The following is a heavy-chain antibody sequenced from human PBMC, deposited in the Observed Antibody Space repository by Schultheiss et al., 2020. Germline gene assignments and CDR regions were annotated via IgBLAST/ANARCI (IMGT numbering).Heavy chain of an antibody. J-gene: IGHJ4*02. Sequence: EGSLRLSCAASGFTFSNAWMSWVRQAPGKGLEWVGRIKSKTDGGTTDYAAPVKGRFTISRDYSKNTLYLQMNSLKTEDTAVYYCTTDQFRNDYVWGSYRIYVDYWGQGTLVSVSS. CDR2: IKSKTDGGTT. V-gene: IGHV3-15*01. CDR3: TTDQFRNDYVWGSYRIYVDY. CDR1: GFTFSNAW. D-gene: IGHD3-16*02.